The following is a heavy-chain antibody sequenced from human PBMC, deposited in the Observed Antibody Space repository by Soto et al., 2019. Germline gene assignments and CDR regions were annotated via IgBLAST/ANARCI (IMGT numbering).Heavy chain of an antibody. D-gene: IGHD6-19*01. CDR2: IYYSGST. Sequence: SETLSLTCTVSGGSISSYYWSWIRQPPGKGLEWIGYIYYSGSTNYNPSLKSRVTISVDTSKNQFSLKLSSVTAADTAVYYCARGSYSSGWVRGQGTPVTVSS. CDR3: ARGSYSSGWV. CDR1: GGSISSYY. J-gene: IGHJ4*02. V-gene: IGHV4-59*01.